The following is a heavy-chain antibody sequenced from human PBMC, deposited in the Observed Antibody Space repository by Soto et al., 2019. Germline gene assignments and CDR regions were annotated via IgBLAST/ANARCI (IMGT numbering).Heavy chain of an antibody. CDR2: VSSSSTYI. CDR1: GFTFTSHT. J-gene: IGHJ6*02. Sequence: EVQLVESGGGLVKPGGSLRLSCAASGFTFTSHTINWVRQAPGKGLEWVSSVSSSSTYIYYADSVKGRFTISRDNAKNSGYLEMSSLSAEDTAVYYCASGIEWLVGGMDVWGQGTTVTVSS. V-gene: IGHV3-21*01. D-gene: IGHD3-3*01. CDR3: ASGIEWLVGGMDV.